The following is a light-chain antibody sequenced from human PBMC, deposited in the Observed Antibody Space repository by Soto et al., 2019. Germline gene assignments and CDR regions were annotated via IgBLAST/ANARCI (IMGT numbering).Light chain of an antibody. J-gene: IGKJ2*01. V-gene: IGKV3-20*01. Sequence: EIVLMQSPATLSLSPGERATLSCRASQSLSRTYIACYQQKPCQAPRLLIYGASKRATGIPDRFSGSGSGTDFSLTISRLEPEDFAVYYCQQYDNAPPTYGQGTKVEIK. CDR2: GAS. CDR1: QSLSRTY. CDR3: QQYDNAPPT.